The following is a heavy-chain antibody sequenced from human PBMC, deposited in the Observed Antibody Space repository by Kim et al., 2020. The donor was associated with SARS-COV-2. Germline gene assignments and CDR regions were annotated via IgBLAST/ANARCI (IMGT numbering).Heavy chain of an antibody. V-gene: IGHV5-51*01. Sequence: GASLQISCKGSGYSFTSYWIGWVRQMPGKGLEWMGIIYPGDSDTRYSPSFQGQVTISADKSISTAYLQWSSLKASDTAMYYCARLRVVGATTYYYGMDVWGQGTTVTVSS. CDR1: GYSFTSYW. CDR3: ARLRVVGATTYYYGMDV. CDR2: IYPGDSDT. J-gene: IGHJ6*02. D-gene: IGHD1-26*01.